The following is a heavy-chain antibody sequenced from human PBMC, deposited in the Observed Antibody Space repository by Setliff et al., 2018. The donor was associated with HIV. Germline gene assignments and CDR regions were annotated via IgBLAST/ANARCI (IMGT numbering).Heavy chain of an antibody. Sequence: SETLSLTCAVYGGSFSGYYWSWIRQPPGKGLEWIGEINHSGSTNYNPSLKSRVTISVDTSKNQFSLKLSSVTAADTAVYYCARASSTYWYSIPRDYIYHMDVWGEGTTVTVS. CDR2: INHSGST. V-gene: IGHV4-34*01. CDR1: GGSFSGYY. CDR3: ARASSTYWYSIPRDYIYHMDV. D-gene: IGHD2-8*02. J-gene: IGHJ6*03.